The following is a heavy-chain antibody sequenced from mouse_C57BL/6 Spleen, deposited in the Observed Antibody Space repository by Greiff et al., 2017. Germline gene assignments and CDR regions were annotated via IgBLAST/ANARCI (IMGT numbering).Heavy chain of an antibody. Sequence: EVQLQQSGAELVRPGASVKLSCTASGFNIKDYYMHWVKQRPEQGLEWIGRIDPEDGDTEYAPKFQGKATMTADTSSNTAYLQLSSLTYEDTAVYYCTTVITTVVPFAYWGQGTLVTVSA. CDR2: IDPEDGDT. CDR1: GFNIKDYY. CDR3: TTVITTVVPFAY. D-gene: IGHD1-1*01. J-gene: IGHJ3*01. V-gene: IGHV14-1*01.